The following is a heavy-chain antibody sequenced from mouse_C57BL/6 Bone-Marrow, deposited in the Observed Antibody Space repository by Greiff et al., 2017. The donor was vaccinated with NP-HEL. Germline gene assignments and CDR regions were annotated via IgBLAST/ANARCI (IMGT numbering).Heavy chain of an antibody. J-gene: IGHJ3*01. Sequence: QVHVKQSGAELAKPGASVKLSCKASGYTFTSYWMHWVKQRPGQGLEWIGYINPSSGYTKYNQKFKDKATLTADKSSSTAYMQLSSLTYEDSAVYYCAKNYYYGSSWFAYWGQGTLVTVSA. D-gene: IGHD1-1*01. CDR1: GYTFTSYW. V-gene: IGHV1-7*01. CDR2: INPSSGYT. CDR3: AKNYYYGSSWFAY.